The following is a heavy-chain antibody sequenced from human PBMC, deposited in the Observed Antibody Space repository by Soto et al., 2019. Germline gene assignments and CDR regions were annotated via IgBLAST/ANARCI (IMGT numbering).Heavy chain of an antibody. J-gene: IGHJ1*01. D-gene: IGHD6-13*01. V-gene: IGHV3-9*01. Sequence: PGGSLRLSCAASVFTFDDYAMPWVRQVPGKGLEWVSGINWNSGSIGYADSVKGRFAISRDNAKNSLHLQMNSLRAEDTAFYYCVKDESINWYSGHFRHWGQGTLVTVSS. CDR3: VKDESINWYSGHFRH. CDR2: INWNSGSI. CDR1: VFTFDDYA.